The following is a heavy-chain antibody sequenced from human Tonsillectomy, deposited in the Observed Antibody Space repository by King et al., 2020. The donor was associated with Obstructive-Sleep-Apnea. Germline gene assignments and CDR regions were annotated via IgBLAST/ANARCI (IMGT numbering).Heavy chain of an antibody. CDR2: INPSGGST. V-gene: IGHV1-46*01. D-gene: IGHD4-23*01. J-gene: IGHJ6*02. CDR3: ARGHWPYDYGGHGPYYYYVMDV. CDR1: GYTFTNYY. Sequence: VQLVESGAEVKKPGTSVTLSCKASGYTFTNYYIHWVRQAPGQGLEWMGIINPSGGSTSYAQKFQGRVPMTRDTATSTVYMDLSGLRSEDTAVDYCARGHWPYDYGGHGPYYYYVMDVWGQGTTVTVSS.